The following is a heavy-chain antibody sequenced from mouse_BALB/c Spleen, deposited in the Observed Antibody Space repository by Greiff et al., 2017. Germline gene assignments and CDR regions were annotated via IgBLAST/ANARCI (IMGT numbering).Heavy chain of an antibody. CDR1: GFTFSSYY. J-gene: IGHJ4*01. D-gene: IGHD2-14*01. Sequence: EVMLVESGGGLVKLGGSLKLSCAASGFTFSSYYMSWVRQTPEKRLELVAAINSNGGSTYYPDTVKGRFTISRDNAKNTLYLQMSSLKSEDTALYYCARQDYRYYAMDYWGQGTSVTVSS. CDR2: INSNGGST. CDR3: ARQDYRYYAMDY. V-gene: IGHV5-6-2*01.